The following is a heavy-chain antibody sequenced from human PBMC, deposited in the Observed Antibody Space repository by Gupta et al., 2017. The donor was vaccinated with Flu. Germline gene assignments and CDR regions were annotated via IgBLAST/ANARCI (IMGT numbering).Heavy chain of an antibody. CDR3: ATSDYGGLYGTDV. V-gene: IGHV1-24*01. Sequence: RRAPGNGLEWMGRFDPIEGKTIYSQKFKGRVSITEDISTDTAYLDLTSLSSDDTAVYYCATSDYGGLYGTDVWGQGTTVTVSS. J-gene: IGHJ6*02. D-gene: IGHD4-17*01. CDR2: FDPIEGKT.